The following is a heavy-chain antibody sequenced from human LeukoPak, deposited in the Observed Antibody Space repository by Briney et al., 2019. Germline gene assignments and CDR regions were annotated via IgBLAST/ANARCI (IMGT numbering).Heavy chain of an antibody. V-gene: IGHV1-2*02. J-gene: IGHJ6*03. CDR3: ARGRRGYSYGHRYYYYYMDV. Sequence: ASVKVSCKASGYTFTGYYMHWVRQAPGQGLEWMGWINPNSGGTNYAQKFQGRVTMTRNTSISTAYMELSSLRSEDTAVYYCARGRRGYSYGHRYYYYYMDVWGKGTTVTISS. D-gene: IGHD5-18*01. CDR1: GYTFTGYY. CDR2: INPNSGGT.